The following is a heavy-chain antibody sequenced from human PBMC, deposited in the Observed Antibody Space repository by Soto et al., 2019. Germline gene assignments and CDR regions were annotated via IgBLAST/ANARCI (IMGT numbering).Heavy chain of an antibody. D-gene: IGHD4-17*01. V-gene: IGHV4-59*01. J-gene: IGHJ3*02. CDR1: GGSISSYY. CDR3: ARLYGLDAFDI. CDR2: IYYSGST. Sequence: QVQLQESGPGLVKPSETLSLTCTVSGGSISSYYWCWIRQPPGKGLEWIGYIYYSGSTNYNPSLKSRVTISVDTSKNQFSLKLSSVTAADTAVYYCARLYGLDAFDIWGQGTMVTVSS.